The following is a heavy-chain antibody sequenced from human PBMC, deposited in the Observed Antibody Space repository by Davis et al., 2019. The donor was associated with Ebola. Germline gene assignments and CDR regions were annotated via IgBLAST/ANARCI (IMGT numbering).Heavy chain of an antibody. V-gene: IGHV1-46*01. CDR3: ARDSVRVRGGTPTPFDY. Sequence: ASVKVSCKASGYTFTSYYMHWVRQAPGQGLEWMGIINPSGGSTSYAQKFQGRVTMTRDTSTSTVYMELSSLRSEDTAVYYCARDSVRVRGGTPTPFDYWGQGTLVTVSS. D-gene: IGHD2-15*01. CDR1: GYTFTSYY. CDR2: INPSGGST. J-gene: IGHJ4*02.